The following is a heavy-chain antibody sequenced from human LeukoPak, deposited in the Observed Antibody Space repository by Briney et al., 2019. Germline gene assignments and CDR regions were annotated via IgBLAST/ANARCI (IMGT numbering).Heavy chain of an antibody. Sequence: ASVKVSCKASGYTFTGYYMHWVRQAPGQGLEWMGWINPNSGGTNYAQKFQGRVTMTRDTSISTAYLQWSSLKASDTAMYYCARGDVPRWFGEPIEGMDVWGQGTTVTVSS. V-gene: IGHV1-2*02. CDR2: INPNSGGT. CDR1: GYTFTGYY. CDR3: ARGDVPRWFGEPIEGMDV. J-gene: IGHJ6*02. D-gene: IGHD3-10*01.